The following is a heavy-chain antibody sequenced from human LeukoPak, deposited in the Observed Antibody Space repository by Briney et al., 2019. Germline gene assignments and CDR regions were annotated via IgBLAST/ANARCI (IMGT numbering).Heavy chain of an antibody. J-gene: IGHJ4*02. Sequence: GGSLRLSCAASGFTFSSYAMHWVRQAPGKGLEWVAVISYDGSNKYYADSVKGRLTISRDNSKNTLYLQMNSLRAEDTAVYYCARDSSAGYNSYYFDYWGQGTLVTVSS. V-gene: IGHV3-30-3*01. CDR2: ISYDGSNK. CDR1: GFTFSSYA. CDR3: ARDSSAGYNSYYFDY. D-gene: IGHD5-24*01.